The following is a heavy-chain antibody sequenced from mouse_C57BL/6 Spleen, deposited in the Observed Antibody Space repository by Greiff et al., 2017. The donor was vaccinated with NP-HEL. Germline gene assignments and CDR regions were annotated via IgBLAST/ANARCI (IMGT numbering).Heavy chain of an antibody. Sequence: VQLQQPGAELVRPGSSVKLSCKASGYTFTSYWMHWVKQRPIQGLEWIGNIDPSDSETHYNQKFKDKATLTVDKSSSTAYIQLSSLTSEDSAVYYCARDYGGGDAMDCWGQGTSVTVSS. CDR1: GYTFTSYW. V-gene: IGHV1-52*01. CDR2: IDPSDSET. J-gene: IGHJ4*01. D-gene: IGHD1-1*01. CDR3: ARDYGGGDAMDC.